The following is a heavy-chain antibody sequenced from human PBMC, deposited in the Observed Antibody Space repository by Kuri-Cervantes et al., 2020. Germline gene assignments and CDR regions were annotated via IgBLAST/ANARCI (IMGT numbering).Heavy chain of an antibody. CDR3: ARSLVGATTGWFDP. D-gene: IGHD1-26*01. Sequence: VSVKVSCNASGYPFTRYYMHWVRQAPGQGLEWMGKINPSGGSTSYEQKFQGRVTMTRDTSTSTVYMELSSLRSEDTAVYYCARSLVGATTGWFDPWGQGILVTVSS. J-gene: IGHJ5*02. CDR2: INPSGGST. CDR1: GYPFTRYY. V-gene: IGHV1-46*01.